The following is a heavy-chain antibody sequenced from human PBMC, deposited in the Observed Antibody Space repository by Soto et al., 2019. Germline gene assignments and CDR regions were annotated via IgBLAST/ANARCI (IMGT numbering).Heavy chain of an antibody. Sequence: QVQLVQSGAEVKKPGASVKVSCKASGYTFTSYGISWVRQAPGQGLEWMGWISAYNGNTNYAQKLQGRGTMTTDTSTSTAYMELRSLRSDDTAVYYCARVPRFLGYCSGGSCYWDDYWGQGTLVTVSS. CDR2: ISAYNGNT. CDR1: GYTFTSYG. V-gene: IGHV1-18*01. J-gene: IGHJ4*02. CDR3: ARVPRFLGYCSGGSCYWDDY. D-gene: IGHD2-15*01.